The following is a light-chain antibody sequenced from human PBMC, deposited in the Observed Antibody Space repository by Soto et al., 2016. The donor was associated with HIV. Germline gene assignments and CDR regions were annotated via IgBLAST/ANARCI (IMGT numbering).Light chain of an antibody. Sequence: DIVMTQTPVSLSVTPGQPASISCKSSQSLLHSDGKTYLYWYLQKPGQSPQLLIYEVFKRFSGVPIRFSGSGSGTDFTLKISRVEAEDIGVYYCIQSVQLPHFGQGTKLEIK. CDR3: IQSVQLPH. V-gene: IGKV2D-29*02. CDR1: QSLLHSDGKTY. CDR2: EVF. J-gene: IGKJ2*01.